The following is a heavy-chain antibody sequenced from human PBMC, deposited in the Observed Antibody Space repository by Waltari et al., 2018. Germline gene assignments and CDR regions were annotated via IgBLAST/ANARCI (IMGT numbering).Heavy chain of an antibody. V-gene: IGHV1-69*13. Sequence: QVQLVQSGAEVKKPGSSVKVSCKASGGTFSSYAISWVRQAPGQGLEWMGGIIPIFGTANYAQKCQGRVTITADESTSTAYMELSSLRSEDTAVYYCARPEGYCSGGSCYTPLDYWGQGTLVTVSS. J-gene: IGHJ4*02. CDR1: GGTFSSYA. D-gene: IGHD2-15*01. CDR3: ARPEGYCSGGSCYTPLDY. CDR2: IIPIFGTA.